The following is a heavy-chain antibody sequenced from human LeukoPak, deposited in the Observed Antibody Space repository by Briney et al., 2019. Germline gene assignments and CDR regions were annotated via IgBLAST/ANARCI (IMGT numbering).Heavy chain of an antibody. Sequence: ASVKVSCKASGYTFTSYGISWVRQAPGQGLEWMGWISAYNGNTNYAQKLQGRVTMTTDTSTSTAYMELRSLRSDDTAVYYCAIDLGYCSGGSCYSGGPSFYWGQGTLVTVSS. J-gene: IGHJ4*02. CDR3: AIDLGYCSGGSCYSGGPSFY. V-gene: IGHV1-18*01. D-gene: IGHD2-15*01. CDR1: GYTFTSYG. CDR2: ISAYNGNT.